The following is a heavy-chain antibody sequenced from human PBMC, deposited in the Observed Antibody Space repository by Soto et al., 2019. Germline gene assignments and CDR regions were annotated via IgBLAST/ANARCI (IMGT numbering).Heavy chain of an antibody. D-gene: IGHD1-26*01. Sequence: GGSLRLSCAASGFTFSSYAMSWVRQAPGKGLEWVSAISGSGGSTYYADSVKGWFTISRDNSKNTLYLQMNSLRAEDTAVYYCAKGLRRGWPPDLGGYWGQGTLVTVSS. CDR3: AKGLRRGWPPDLGGY. CDR2: ISGSGGST. V-gene: IGHV3-23*01. J-gene: IGHJ4*02. CDR1: GFTFSSYA.